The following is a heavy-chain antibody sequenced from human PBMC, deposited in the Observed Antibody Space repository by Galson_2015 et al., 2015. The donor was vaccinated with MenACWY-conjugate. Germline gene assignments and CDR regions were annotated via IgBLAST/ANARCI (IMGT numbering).Heavy chain of an antibody. V-gene: IGHV3-74*01. CDR1: GFTFSSYW. Sequence: SLRLSCAASGFTFSSYWMHWVRQAPGKELVWVSRINGAGTDTSYADSVKGRFTISRDNAKNTLYLQMNSLRDDDTAVYYCVRFVVAAYGYFDYWGQGTLVTVSS. J-gene: IGHJ4*02. CDR3: VRFVVAAYGYFDY. D-gene: IGHD2-15*01. CDR2: INGAGTDT.